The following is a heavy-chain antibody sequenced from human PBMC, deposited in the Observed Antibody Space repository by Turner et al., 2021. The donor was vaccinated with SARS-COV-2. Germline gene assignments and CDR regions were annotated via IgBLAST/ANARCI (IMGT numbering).Heavy chain of an antibody. Sequence: QVQLVQSGAEVKKPGSSVTVSCKASGGTFRSYAISWVRQAPGQGLEWMGGIIPIFGTANYTQKFQGRVTITADESTSTAYMELSSLRSEDTAVYYCARGEVGYCSGGRCYSGSYWGQGTLVTVTS. D-gene: IGHD2-15*01. CDR2: IIPIFGTA. J-gene: IGHJ4*02. V-gene: IGHV1-69*01. CDR1: GGTFRSYA. CDR3: ARGEVGYCSGGRCYSGSY.